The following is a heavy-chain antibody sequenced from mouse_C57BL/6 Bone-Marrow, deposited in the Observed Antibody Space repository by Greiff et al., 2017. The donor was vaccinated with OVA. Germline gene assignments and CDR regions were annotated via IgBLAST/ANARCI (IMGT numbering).Heavy chain of an antibody. J-gene: IGHJ3*01. CDR1: GFTFSDYG. D-gene: IGHD2-1*01. Sequence: EVMLVESGGGLVKPGGSLKLSCAASGFTFSDYGMHWVRQAPEKGLEWVAYISSGSSTIYYADTVKGRFTISRDNAKNTLFLQMTSLRSEDTAMYYCARDYYGNPGLFAYWGQGTLVTVSA. CDR3: ARDYYGNPGLFAY. CDR2: ISSGSSTI. V-gene: IGHV5-17*01.